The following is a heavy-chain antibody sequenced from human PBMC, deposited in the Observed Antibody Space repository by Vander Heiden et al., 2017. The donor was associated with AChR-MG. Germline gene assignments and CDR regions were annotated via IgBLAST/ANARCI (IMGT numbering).Heavy chain of an antibody. D-gene: IGHD6-13*01. CDR1: GFPFSNAW. CDR3: TTDFSSSWYGYYYYGMDV. CDR2: IKSKTDGGTT. Sequence: EVQLVASGGGSVKPGGSLRLPCAASGFPFSNAWMSVVRQDPGKGLEWVGRIKSKTDGGTTDYAAPVKGIFTISRDDSKNTLYLQMNSLKTEDPAVYYCTTDFSSSWYGYYYYGMDVWCQVTTVTVSS. J-gene: IGHJ6*02. V-gene: IGHV3-15*01.